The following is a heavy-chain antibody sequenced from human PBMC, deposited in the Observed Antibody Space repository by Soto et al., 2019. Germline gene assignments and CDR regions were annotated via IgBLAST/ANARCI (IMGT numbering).Heavy chain of an antibody. CDR3: ARSSRMATIRALVYFDY. CDR2: IIPIFGTA. V-gene: IGHV1-69*13. Sequence: ASVKVSCKASGGTFSSYAISWVRQAPGQGLEWMGGIIPIFGTANYAQKFQGRVTITADESTSTAYMELSSLRSEDTAVYYCARSSRMATIRALVYFDYWGQGTLVTVSS. D-gene: IGHD5-12*01. CDR1: GGTFSSYA. J-gene: IGHJ4*02.